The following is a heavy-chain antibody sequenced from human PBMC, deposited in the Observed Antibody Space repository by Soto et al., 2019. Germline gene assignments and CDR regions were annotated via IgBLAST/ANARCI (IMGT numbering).Heavy chain of an antibody. D-gene: IGHD5-12*01. CDR3: AKSEESSGGLLRYFDF. J-gene: IGHJ4*02. V-gene: IGHV3-9*01. CDR2: ITWNSDYV. Sequence: EVQLVESGGGLVQPGRSLRLSCAASGFTFGDFAMHWVRQAPGKGLEWVSGITWNSDYVVYADSVKGRFTISRDNAKNAVYLQMDSLRTEDTALYYCAKSEESSGGLLRYFDFWGQGTLVTVSS. CDR1: GFTFGDFA.